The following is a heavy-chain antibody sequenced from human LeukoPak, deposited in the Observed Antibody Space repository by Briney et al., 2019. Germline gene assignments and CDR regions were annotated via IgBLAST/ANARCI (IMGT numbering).Heavy chain of an antibody. V-gene: IGHV1-18*01. CDR2: ISAYNGNT. Sequence: GASVKVSCKASGYTFTSYGISWVRQAPGQGLEWMGWISAYNGNTNYAQKLQGRVTMTTDTSTSTAYMELRSLRSDDTAVYYCARDHPTVVVAAFDYWGQGTLVTVSS. CDR1: GYTFTSYG. J-gene: IGHJ4*02. D-gene: IGHD2-15*01. CDR3: ARDHPTVVVAAFDY.